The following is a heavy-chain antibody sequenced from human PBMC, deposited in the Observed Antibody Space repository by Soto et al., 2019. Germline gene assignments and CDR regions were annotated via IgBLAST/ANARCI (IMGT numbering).Heavy chain of an antibody. CDR1: GGSLHRYF. Sequence: PSGTPSPTCTVPGGSLHRYFWSWIRQPPGKGLEWIGYVYYSGSTNYNPSLKSRLTISVDTSKNQFSLSLRSVTAADTAVYYCARRTWGMDVWGQGTTVTVSS. V-gene: IGHV4-59*12. CDR3: ARRTWGMDV. J-gene: IGHJ6*02. CDR2: VYYSGST. D-gene: IGHD2-8*01.